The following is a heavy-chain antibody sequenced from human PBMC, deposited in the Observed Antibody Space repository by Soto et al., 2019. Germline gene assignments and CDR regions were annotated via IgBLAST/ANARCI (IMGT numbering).Heavy chain of an antibody. J-gene: IGHJ4*02. Sequence: GGSLRLSCAASGFTFSSYAMSWVRQAPGKGLEWVSAISGSGGSTYYADSVKGRFTISRDNSKNTLYLQMNSLRAEDTAVYYCAKGGGRYYDSSGYYPPGYWGQGTLVTVSS. CDR3: AKGGGRYYDSSGYYPPGY. D-gene: IGHD3-22*01. CDR2: ISGSGGST. V-gene: IGHV3-23*01. CDR1: GFTFSSYA.